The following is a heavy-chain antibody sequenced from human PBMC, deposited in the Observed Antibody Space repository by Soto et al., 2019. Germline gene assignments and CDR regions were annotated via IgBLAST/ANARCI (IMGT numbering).Heavy chain of an antibody. CDR1: GGTFSSYA. D-gene: IGHD2-21*02. V-gene: IGHV1-69*01. J-gene: IGHJ5*02. CDR2: IIPIFGTA. CDR3: ARDLAYCGGDCYSVWFDP. Sequence: QVQLVQSGAEVKKPGSSVKVSCKASGGTFSSYAISWVRQSPGQGLEWMGGIIPIFGTANYAQKFQGRVTITADEATSTAYMELTSLRSEDTAGYYCARDLAYCGGDCYSVWFDPWGEGTLVIVSS.